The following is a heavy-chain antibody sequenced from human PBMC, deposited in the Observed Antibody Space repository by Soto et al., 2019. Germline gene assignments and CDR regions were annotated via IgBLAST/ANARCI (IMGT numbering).Heavy chain of an antibody. CDR3: ARVAVAGTWLWFDP. CDR2: IIPIFGTA. J-gene: IGHJ5*02. V-gene: IGHV1-69*06. D-gene: IGHD6-19*01. CDR1: GGTFSGYA. Sequence: GASVKVSCKASGGTFSGYAISWVRQAPGQGLEWMGGIIPIFGTANYAQKFQGRVTITADKSTSTAYMELSSLRSEDTAVYYCARVAVAGTWLWFDPWGQGTLVTVSS.